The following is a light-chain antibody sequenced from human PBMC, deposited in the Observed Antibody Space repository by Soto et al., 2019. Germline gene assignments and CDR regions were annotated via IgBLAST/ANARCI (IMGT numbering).Light chain of an antibody. CDR1: TGAVTNSHY. CDR3: LISYSAALGV. J-gene: IGLJ3*02. V-gene: IGLV7-46*01. Sequence: QAVVTQEPSLTVSPGETVTLTCGSSTGAVTNSHYPYWFQQKPGQAPRTLIYDTSNKHSWTPARFSGSLLGDKAALTLSGAQPEDEAEYYCLISYSAALGVFGGGTKLTVL. CDR2: DTS.